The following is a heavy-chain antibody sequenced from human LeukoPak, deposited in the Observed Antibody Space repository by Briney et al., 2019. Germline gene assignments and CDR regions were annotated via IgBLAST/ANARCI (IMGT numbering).Heavy chain of an antibody. V-gene: IGHV1-24*01. CDR3: ATNRFGELFLY. CDR1: GYTLTEVS. Sequence: VASVKVSCKVSGYTLTEVSMHWVRQAPRKRLEGMGGFDPEDGETIYAQTFQGRVTMTEDTSTDTSHMELSSLRSEDTAVYYCATNRFGELFLYWGQGTLVTVSS. D-gene: IGHD3-10*01. CDR2: FDPEDGET. J-gene: IGHJ4*02.